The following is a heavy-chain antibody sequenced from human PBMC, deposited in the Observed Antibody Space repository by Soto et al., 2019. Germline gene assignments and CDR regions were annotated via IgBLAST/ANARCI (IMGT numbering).Heavy chain of an antibody. J-gene: IGHJ4*02. Sequence: ASVKVSCKASGYTFTSYGISWVRQAPGQGLEWMGWISAYNGSTNYAQKLQGRVTMTIDTSTSTAYMELRRLRSDDTAVYYCARDRSAAGVVDYWGQGTLVTVSS. CDR3: ARDRSAAGVVDY. CDR2: ISAYNGST. CDR1: GYTFTSYG. D-gene: IGHD6-13*01. V-gene: IGHV1-18*01.